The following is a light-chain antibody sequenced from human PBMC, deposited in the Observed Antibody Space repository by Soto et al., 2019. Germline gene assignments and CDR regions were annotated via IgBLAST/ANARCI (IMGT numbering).Light chain of an antibody. CDR3: RQGKSFPLT. V-gene: IGKV1-12*01. Sequence: DIQMTQSPSSVSASVGDRVTITCRASQDINKWLAWYQQKPGLAPNLVIYTASRLHGGGPSRFSGSASGTDFTLTISSLQPEDVATYYCRQGKSFPLTFXGGTKVDIK. J-gene: IGKJ4*01. CDR2: TAS. CDR1: QDINKW.